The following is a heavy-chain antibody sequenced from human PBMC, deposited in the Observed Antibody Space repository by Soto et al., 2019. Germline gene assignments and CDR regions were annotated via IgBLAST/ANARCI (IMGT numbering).Heavy chain of an antibody. CDR2: IKQDGSEK. Sequence: GGSLRLSCAASGFTFSSYWMSWVRQAPGKGLEWVANIKQDGSEKYYVDSVKGRFTISRDNAKNSQYLQMNSLRAEDTAVYYCARDSGSHSYYDFWSGYYTDYHYYGMDVWGQGTTVTVSS. CDR3: ARDSGSHSYYDFWSGYYTDYHYYGMDV. D-gene: IGHD3-3*01. J-gene: IGHJ6*02. V-gene: IGHV3-7*03. CDR1: GFTFSSYW.